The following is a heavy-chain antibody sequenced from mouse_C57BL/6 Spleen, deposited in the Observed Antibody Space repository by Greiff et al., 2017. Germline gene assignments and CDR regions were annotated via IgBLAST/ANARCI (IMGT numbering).Heavy chain of an antibody. CDR2: INPSSGYT. D-gene: IGHD4-1*01. CDR1: GYTFTSYT. Sequence: VQLQESGAELASPGASVKMSCKASGYTFTSYTMHWVKQRPGQGLEWIGYINPSSGYTKYNQKFKDKATLTADKSSSTAYMQLSSLTSEDSAVYYCARGVGHWYFDVWGTGTTVTVSS. V-gene: IGHV1-4*01. J-gene: IGHJ1*03. CDR3: ARGVGHWYFDV.